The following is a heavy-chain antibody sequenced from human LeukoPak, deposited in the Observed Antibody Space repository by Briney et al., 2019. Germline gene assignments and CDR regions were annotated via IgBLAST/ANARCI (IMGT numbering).Heavy chain of an antibody. CDR3: ARHVGLDYGDYPSYYFDY. D-gene: IGHD4-17*01. CDR2: IYYSGST. J-gene: IGHJ4*02. CDR1: GGSISSSSYY. Sequence: PSETLSLTCTVSGGSISSSSYYWGWIRQPPGKGLEWIGSIYYSGSTYYNPSLKSRVTISVDTSKNQFSLKLSSVIAADTAVYYCARHVGLDYGDYPSYYFDYWGQGTLVTVSS. V-gene: IGHV4-39*01.